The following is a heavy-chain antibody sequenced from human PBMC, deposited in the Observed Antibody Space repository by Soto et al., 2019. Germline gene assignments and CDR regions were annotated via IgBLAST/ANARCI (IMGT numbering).Heavy chain of an antibody. CDR2: ISSSSSTI. D-gene: IGHD3-16*01. CDR1: GLNFRTLS. V-gene: IGHV3-48*01. Sequence: GGPQRLCCAAFGLNFRTLSMNWVSKEKGKGLEWVSYISSSSSTIFYTDSVKGRFTVSRDNAKNSLYLQMNSLRAEDTAVYYCARTAGYDYVWGSSGLAPWGQGTLVTVSS. J-gene: IGHJ5*02. CDR3: ARTAGYDYVWGSSGLAP.